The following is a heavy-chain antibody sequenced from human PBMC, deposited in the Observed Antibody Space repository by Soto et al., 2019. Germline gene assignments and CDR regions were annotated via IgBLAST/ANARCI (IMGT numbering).Heavy chain of an antibody. D-gene: IGHD5-12*01. V-gene: IGHV1-69*08. CDR3: AREGDGYNPYYFDY. J-gene: IGHJ4*02. CDR2: IIPILGIA. Sequence: QVQLVQSGAEVKKPGSSVKVSCKASGGTFSSYTISWVRQAPGQGLEWMGRIIPILGIANYAQKFQGRVTITADKSTSTAYMELSSLRSEDTAVYYCAREGDGYNPYYFDYWGQGTLFTVSS. CDR1: GGTFSSYT.